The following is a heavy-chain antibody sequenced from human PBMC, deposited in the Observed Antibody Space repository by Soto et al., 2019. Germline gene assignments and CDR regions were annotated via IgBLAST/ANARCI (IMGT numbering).Heavy chain of an antibody. J-gene: IGHJ4*02. D-gene: IGHD3-22*01. CDR3: ARGTYYYDSRGYYPLDY. Sequence: QVQLVQSGAEVKKPGASVKVSCKASGYTFTGYYMHWVRQAPGQGLEWMGWINPNSGGTNYAQKFQGWVTMTRDTSISTAYMELSRLRSDDTAVYYCARGTYYYDSRGYYPLDYWGQGTLVTVSS. CDR1: GYTFTGYY. V-gene: IGHV1-2*04. CDR2: INPNSGGT.